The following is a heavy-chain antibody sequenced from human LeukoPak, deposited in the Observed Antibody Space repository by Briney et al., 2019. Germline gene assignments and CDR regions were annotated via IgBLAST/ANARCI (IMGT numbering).Heavy chain of an antibody. Sequence: GASVKVSCKASGYTFTGYYMHWLRQAPGQGLEWMGWINPNSGGTNYAQKFQGRVTMTRDTSISTAYMEPSRLRSDDTAVYYCARDLGGVESWGQGTLVTVSS. D-gene: IGHD1-1*01. CDR3: ARDLGGVES. CDR1: GYTFTGYY. CDR2: INPNSGGT. J-gene: IGHJ5*02. V-gene: IGHV1-2*02.